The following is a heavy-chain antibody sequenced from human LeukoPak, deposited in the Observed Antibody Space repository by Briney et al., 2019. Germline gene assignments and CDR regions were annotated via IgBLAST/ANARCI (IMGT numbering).Heavy chain of an antibody. Sequence: SGGSLRLSCAVSGFTVSNNYMSWVRQAPGKGLQWVTVLYSDGTTLYADSVKGRFIISRDNFKNVAYLKMNNLRADDTAVYYCARDGVAESFDYWGQGTLVSVSS. CDR2: LYSDGTT. CDR3: ARDGVAESFDY. D-gene: IGHD5-12*01. V-gene: IGHV3-66*01. J-gene: IGHJ4*02. CDR1: GFTVSNNY.